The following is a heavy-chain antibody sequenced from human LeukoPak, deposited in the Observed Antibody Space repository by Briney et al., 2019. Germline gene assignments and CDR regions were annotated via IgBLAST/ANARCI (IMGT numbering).Heavy chain of an antibody. D-gene: IGHD6-13*01. CDR2: IFHSGST. J-gene: IGHJ4*02. CDR3: AKNAWYCLDY. Sequence: PPETLSLTCTVSGDSISNNIWWSWVRQPPRKGLEWIGEIFHSGSTNYNPSLKSRVTISLDKSKNQVALRVDSLTAADTAVYYCAKNAWYCLDYWGQGTLVTVSS. CDR1: GDSISNNIW. V-gene: IGHV4-4*03.